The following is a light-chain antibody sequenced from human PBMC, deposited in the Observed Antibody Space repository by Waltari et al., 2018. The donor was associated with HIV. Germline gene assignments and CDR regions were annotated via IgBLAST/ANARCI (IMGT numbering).Light chain of an antibody. CDR1: SSDVGGYNY. CDR2: DVS. Sequence: QSALTQPASVSGSPGQSITISCTGTSSDVGGYNYVSWYQQHPGEALKLMSDDVSKRPSGVSNRFSGSKSGNTASLTISGLQAEDEADYYCSSYTSSSKVFGGGTKLTVL. V-gene: IGLV2-14*01. J-gene: IGLJ2*01. CDR3: SSYTSSSKV.